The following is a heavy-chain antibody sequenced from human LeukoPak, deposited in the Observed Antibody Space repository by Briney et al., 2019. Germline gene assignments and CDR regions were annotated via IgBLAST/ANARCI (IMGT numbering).Heavy chain of an antibody. CDR3: ATSITGTTYAFDI. Sequence: SETLSLTCAVYGGSFSGYYWSWIRQPPGKGLEWIGEINHSGSTNYNPSLKSRVTISVDTSKNQFSLKLSSVTAADTAVYYCATSITGTTYAFDIWGQGTMVTVSS. D-gene: IGHD1-7*01. J-gene: IGHJ3*02. V-gene: IGHV4-34*01. CDR1: GGSFSGYY. CDR2: INHSGST.